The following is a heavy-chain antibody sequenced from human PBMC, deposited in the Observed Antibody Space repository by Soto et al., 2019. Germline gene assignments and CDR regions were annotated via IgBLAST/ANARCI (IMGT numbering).Heavy chain of an antibody. J-gene: IGHJ5*02. CDR1: GYTFTSYG. Sequence: ASVKVSCKASGYTFTSYGISWVRQAPGQGLEWMGWISAYNGNTNYAQKLQGRVTMTTDTSTSTAYMELRSLRSDDTAVYYCARDADIVVVPALGGPPFDPWGQGTLVTVSS. CDR2: ISAYNGNT. CDR3: ARDADIVVVPALGGPPFDP. D-gene: IGHD2-2*01. V-gene: IGHV1-18*01.